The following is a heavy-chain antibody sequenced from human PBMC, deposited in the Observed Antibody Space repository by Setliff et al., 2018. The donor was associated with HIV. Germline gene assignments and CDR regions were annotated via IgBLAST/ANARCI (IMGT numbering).Heavy chain of an antibody. Sequence: SQTLSLTWTVSAGSISSGGYYWSWIRRHPGKGLEWIGYIYYSGSTYYNPSLKSRVTRSGDTSKNQFSRKLSYVTAADTAVYYCARESEVRQFDSWGQGTLVTVSS. CDR3: ARESEVRQFDS. CDR1: AGSISSGGYY. CDR2: IYYSGST. J-gene: IGHJ4*02. D-gene: IGHD6-25*01. V-gene: IGHV4-31*02.